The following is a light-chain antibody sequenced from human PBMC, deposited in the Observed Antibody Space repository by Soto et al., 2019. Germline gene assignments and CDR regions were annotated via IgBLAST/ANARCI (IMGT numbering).Light chain of an antibody. J-gene: IGKJ1*01. CDR3: QQYNSSPRT. CDR2: GAS. V-gene: IGKV3-20*01. Sequence: EIVLTQSPGTLSLSPGERATLSCRASQSISSSYLAWYQQKPGQAPRLLIYGASSRATGIPDRFSGGGSGTDFTLTISSLRPEDFAVYYCQQYNSSPRTFGQGTKVDIK. CDR1: QSISSSY.